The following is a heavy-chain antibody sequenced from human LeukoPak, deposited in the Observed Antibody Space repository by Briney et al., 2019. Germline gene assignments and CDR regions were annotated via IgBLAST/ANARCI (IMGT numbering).Heavy chain of an antibody. Sequence: GASVKVSCKASGYTFTSYYMHWVRQAPGQGPEWMGVINPSGSSTSYAQKLQGRVTMTRDTSTSTVYMELSSLRSDDTAVYYCARDIGEFDYWGQGTLVTVSS. CDR3: ARDIGEFDY. CDR1: GYTFTSYY. CDR2: INPSGSST. V-gene: IGHV1-46*04. D-gene: IGHD1-26*01. J-gene: IGHJ4*02.